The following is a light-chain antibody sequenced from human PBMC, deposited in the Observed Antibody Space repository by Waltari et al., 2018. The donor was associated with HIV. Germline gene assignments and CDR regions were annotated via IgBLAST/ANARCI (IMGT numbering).Light chain of an antibody. V-gene: IGLV1-40*01. CDR3: QSYDTNVSGSIVV. CDR1: SSNIGANYD. J-gene: IGLJ2*01. Sequence: QSVLTQPPSVSGAPGQRVTISCTGSSSNIGANYDVHWYQHLPGTAPKLLIYGNINRPPGVPDRVSGSKSGTSASLAITGVQAEDEADYYCQSYDTNVSGSIVVFGGGTKLTVL. CDR2: GNI.